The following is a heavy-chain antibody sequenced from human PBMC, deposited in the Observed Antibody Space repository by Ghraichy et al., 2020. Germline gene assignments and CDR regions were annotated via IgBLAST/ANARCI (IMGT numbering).Heavy chain of an antibody. D-gene: IGHD5/OR15-5a*01. J-gene: IGHJ4*02. Sequence: SGPTLVKPTQTLTLTCTFSGFSLSTGAVGVGWIRQPPGKALEWLAFIYWNDDTRYSPSLQSRLIITKDTSKNQAVLTMTNMDPVDTATYYCAHRRYPGIYDRWGQGTLVTVSS. CDR2: IYWNDDT. CDR3: AHRRYPGIYDR. V-gene: IGHV2-5*01. CDR1: GFSLSTGAVG.